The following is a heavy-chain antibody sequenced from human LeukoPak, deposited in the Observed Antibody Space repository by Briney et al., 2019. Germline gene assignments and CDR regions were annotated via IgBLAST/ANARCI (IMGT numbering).Heavy chain of an antibody. J-gene: IGHJ5*01. CDR2: INHSGST. CDR3: ARGREADYSNYNLFDS. Sequence: PSETLSLTCAVYGGSFSGYYWSWIRQPPGKGLEWIGEINHSGSTNYNPSLKSRVTISVDTSKNQFSLKLSSVTAADTAVYYCARGREADYSNYNLFDSWGQGTLVTVSS. D-gene: IGHD4-11*01. V-gene: IGHV4-34*01. CDR1: GGSFSGYY.